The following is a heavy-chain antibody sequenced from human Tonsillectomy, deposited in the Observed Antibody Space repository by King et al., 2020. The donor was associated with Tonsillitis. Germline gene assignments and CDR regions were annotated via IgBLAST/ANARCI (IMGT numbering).Heavy chain of an antibody. V-gene: IGHV3-66*01. CDR2: IYSGGST. J-gene: IGHJ4*02. D-gene: IGHD3-22*01. CDR3: ARERYYDSSGYLQADY. CDR1: GFTVRSNY. Sequence: VQLVESGGGLVQPGGPLRLSCAASGFTVRSNYMSWVRQAPGKGLEWVSVIYSGGSTYYADSVKGRFTISRDNSKNTLYLQMNSLRAEDTAVYYCARERYYDSSGYLQADYWGQGTLVTVSS.